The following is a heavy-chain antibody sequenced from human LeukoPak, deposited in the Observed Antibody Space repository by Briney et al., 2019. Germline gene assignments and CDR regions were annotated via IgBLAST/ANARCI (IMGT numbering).Heavy chain of an antibody. CDR1: GGSISSYY. CDR3: ARDGGSYRNGAFDI. Sequence: SETLSLTCTVSGGSISSYYWSWVRQPPGKGLEWIGYVYYRGSTNYNPSLKSRVTISVDTSKNQFSLKLSSVTAADTAVYFCARDGGSYRNGAFDIWGQGTMVSVSS. CDR2: VYYRGST. D-gene: IGHD1-26*01. J-gene: IGHJ3*02. V-gene: IGHV4-59*01.